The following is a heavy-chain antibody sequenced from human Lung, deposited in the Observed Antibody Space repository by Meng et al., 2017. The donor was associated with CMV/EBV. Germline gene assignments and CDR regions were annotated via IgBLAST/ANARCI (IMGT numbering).Heavy chain of an antibody. CDR1: GYTFTNNG. J-gene: IGHJ5*02. V-gene: IGHV1-18*01. CDR3: ARPFTSGWYNWFDP. CDR2: INTNNGNR. Sequence: SVXVSXXASGYTFTNNGVSWLRQARGQGPEWMGWINTNNGNRNYAQKFQGRVILTTDTSTNTAYMELTSLTSDDTAVYYCARPFTSGWYNWFDPWGQGTLVTVSS. D-gene: IGHD6-19*01.